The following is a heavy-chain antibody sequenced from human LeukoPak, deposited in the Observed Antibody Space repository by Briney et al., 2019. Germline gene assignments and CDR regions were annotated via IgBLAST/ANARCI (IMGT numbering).Heavy chain of an antibody. V-gene: IGHV4-31*03. Sequence: SETLSLTCTVSGGSISSGGYYWSWIRQHPGKGLEWIGYIYYSGSTYYNPSLKSRVTISVDTSKNQFSLKLSSVTAADTAVYYCARAPADYYGMDVWGQGTTVTVSS. CDR1: GGSISSGGYY. CDR3: ARAPADYYGMDV. J-gene: IGHJ6*02. CDR2: IYYSGST.